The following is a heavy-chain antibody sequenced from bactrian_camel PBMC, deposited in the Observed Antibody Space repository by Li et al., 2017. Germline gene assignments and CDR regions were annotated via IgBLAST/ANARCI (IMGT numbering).Heavy chain of an antibody. Sequence: HVQLVESGGGSVQAGESLRLSCVVSGLTYSSACMGWFRQAPGKEREGVALTYTRSATTYYADSVKGRFTISQGNSKNSLYLRMNSLKLEDTAMYYCAASRGVASFSAMTYAYWGQGTQVTVS. CDR1: GLTYSSAC. CDR3: AASRGVASFSAMTYAY. J-gene: IGHJ4*01. CDR2: TYTRSATT. D-gene: IGHD1*01. V-gene: IGHV3S1*01.